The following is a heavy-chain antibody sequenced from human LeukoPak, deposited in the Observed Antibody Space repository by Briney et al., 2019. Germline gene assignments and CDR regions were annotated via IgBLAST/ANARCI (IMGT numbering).Heavy chain of an antibody. D-gene: IGHD3-3*01. J-gene: IGHJ3*02. CDR3: ARGEWSGLKDGFNI. CDR2: IYYSGSS. CDR1: GGSIISYY. V-gene: IGHV4-59*01. Sequence: PSETLSFPCSVSGGSIISYYWSWIRQTPRKGLEWIGYIYYSGSSDYNPSLKSRATISVDTSKNQLSLKLSSLTAADTAVYYCARGEWSGLKDGFNIWGPGTMVTVSS.